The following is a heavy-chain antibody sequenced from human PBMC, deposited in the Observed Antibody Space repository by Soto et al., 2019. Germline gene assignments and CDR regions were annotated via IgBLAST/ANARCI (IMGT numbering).Heavy chain of an antibody. CDR1: GFTFSSYS. J-gene: IGHJ6*03. D-gene: IGHD4-17*01. Sequence: GGSLRLSCTASGFTFSSYSMNWVRQAPGKGLEWVLSIIMSSRYIYNAGSVKGRFTISRDNPKNSLYLQMNGLRADDTAVYSCASVRLYGDYPYMDVWGKGTTVTVSS. V-gene: IGHV3-21*01. CDR2: IIMSSRYI. CDR3: ASVRLYGDYPYMDV.